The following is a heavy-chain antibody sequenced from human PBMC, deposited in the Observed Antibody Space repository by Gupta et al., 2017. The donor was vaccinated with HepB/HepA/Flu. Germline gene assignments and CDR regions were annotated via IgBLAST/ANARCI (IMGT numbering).Heavy chain of an antibody. CDR1: GDSFSDGIW. D-gene: IGHD3-10*01. CDR2: ILYAGNT. Sequence: QVQLQESGPQLVKPSGTLSLSCVVSGDSFSDGIWWSWVRQTPGKGLEWIGEILYAGNTNYNPSLQSRLTISMDKSKNQFSLTLRSVTAADTAIYYCTRISGGSGTYFRGDQWGPGTLVTVSS. J-gene: IGHJ4*02. V-gene: IGHV4/OR15-8*02. CDR3: TRISGGSGTYFRGDQ.